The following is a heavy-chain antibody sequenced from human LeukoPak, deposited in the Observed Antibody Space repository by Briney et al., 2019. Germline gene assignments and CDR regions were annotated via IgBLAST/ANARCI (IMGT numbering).Heavy chain of an antibody. J-gene: IGHJ5*02. Sequence: SETLSLTCTVSGGSIYRSTYYWGWIRQPPGKGLEWIGSIYYSGSTYHNPSLKSRVTISVDMSKNQFSLKLNSVTAADTSVYYCARIMRTVTTGGWFDTWGQGTLVPVSS. CDR3: ARIMRTVTTGGWFDT. D-gene: IGHD4-17*01. CDR2: IYYSGST. CDR1: GGSIYRSTYY. V-gene: IGHV4-39*01.